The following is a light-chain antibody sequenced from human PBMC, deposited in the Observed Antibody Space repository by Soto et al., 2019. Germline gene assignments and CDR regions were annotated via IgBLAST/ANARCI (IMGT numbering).Light chain of an antibody. Sequence: IQLTQSPSSLSASVGDRVTITCRASQGISSYLAWYQQKPGKAPKLLIYAASTLQSGVPSRFSGSGSGTDFTLTISSLQPEDFATYYCLLDFRYFWAFGQGTKVDIK. CDR1: QGISSY. J-gene: IGKJ1*01. V-gene: IGKV1-9*01. CDR2: AAS. CDR3: LLDFRYFWA.